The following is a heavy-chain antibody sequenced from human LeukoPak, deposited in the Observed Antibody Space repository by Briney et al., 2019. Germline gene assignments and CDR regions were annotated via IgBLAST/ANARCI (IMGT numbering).Heavy chain of an antibody. CDR2: INHSGST. Sequence: PSETLSLTCAVYGGSFSGYYWSWIRQPPGKGLEWIGEINHSGSTNYNPSLKSRVTISVDTSKNQFSLKLSSVTAADTAVYYCARFSSSNVDYWGQGTLVTVSS. J-gene: IGHJ4*02. V-gene: IGHV4-34*01. D-gene: IGHD6-6*01. CDR1: GGSFSGYY. CDR3: ARFSSSNVDY.